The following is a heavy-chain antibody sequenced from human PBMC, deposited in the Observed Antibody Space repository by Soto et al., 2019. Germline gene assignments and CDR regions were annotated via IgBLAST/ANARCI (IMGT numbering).Heavy chain of an antibody. CDR2: INPNGGGT. CDR1: GYTFTGYY. CDR3: ARSNATVAPYYYYYGMDV. V-gene: IGHV1-2*04. Sequence: ASVKVSCKASGYTFTGYYMHWVRQAPGQGLEWMGWINPNGGGTNYAQKFQGWVTMTRDTSISTAYMELSRLRSDDTAVYYCARSNATVAPYYYYYGMDVWGQGTTVTVSS. J-gene: IGHJ6*02.